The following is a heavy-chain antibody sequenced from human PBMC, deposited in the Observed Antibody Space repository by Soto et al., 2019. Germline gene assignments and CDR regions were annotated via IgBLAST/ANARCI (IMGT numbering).Heavy chain of an antibody. D-gene: IGHD2-2*01. Sequence: PSETLSLTCTVSGGSISSYYWSWIRQPPGKGLEWIGYIYYSGSTNYNPSLKSRVTISVDTSKNQFSLKLSSVTAADTAVYYCARSQLLRYFDYWGQGTLVTVSS. J-gene: IGHJ4*02. V-gene: IGHV4-59*01. CDR1: GGSISSYY. CDR3: ARSQLLRYFDY. CDR2: IYYSGST.